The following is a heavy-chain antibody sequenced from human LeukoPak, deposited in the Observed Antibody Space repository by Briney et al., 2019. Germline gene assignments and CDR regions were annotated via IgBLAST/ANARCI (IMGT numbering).Heavy chain of an antibody. CDR1: GGSISSYY. D-gene: IGHD6-6*01. CDR3: ARQSIAARRAFDI. V-gene: IGHV4-59*08. J-gene: IGHJ3*02. Sequence: SETLSLTCSVSGGSISSYYWSWIRQPPGKGLEYIGYSYYSASTDYNPSLKSRVTISVDTSNQFSLMLTSVTAADTAVYYCARQSIAARRAFDIWGQGTMVTVSS. CDR2: SYYSAST.